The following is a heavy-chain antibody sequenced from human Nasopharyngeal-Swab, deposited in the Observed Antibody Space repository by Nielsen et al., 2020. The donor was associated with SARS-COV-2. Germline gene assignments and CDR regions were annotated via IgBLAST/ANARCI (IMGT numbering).Heavy chain of an antibody. CDR2: IYSTDTT. CDR1: GFTLSSNY. D-gene: IGHD4/OR15-4a*01. J-gene: IGHJ4*02. Sequence: GESLKISCAASGFTLSSNYMSWVRQAPGKGLEWVSVIYSTDTTYYADSVKGRFTISRDNSKNTLYLQMNSLRAEDTAVYYCARLGGASGPEYWGQGTLVTVSS. V-gene: IGHV3-66*01. CDR3: ARLGGASGPEY.